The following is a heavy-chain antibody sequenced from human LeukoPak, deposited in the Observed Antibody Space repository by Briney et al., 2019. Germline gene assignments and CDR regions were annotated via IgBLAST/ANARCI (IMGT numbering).Heavy chain of an antibody. CDR2: ISVSSGST. CDR3: AKALLVWFGETHAVEY. J-gene: IGHJ4*02. Sequence: GGSLRLSCAASGFTFSSYAMSWVRQAPGKGLEWVSVISVSSGSTYYADSVKGRFTISRDNSKNTPYLQMNSLRAEDTAVYYCAKALLVWFGETHAVEYWGQGTLVTVSS. D-gene: IGHD3-10*01. V-gene: IGHV3-23*01. CDR1: GFTFSSYA.